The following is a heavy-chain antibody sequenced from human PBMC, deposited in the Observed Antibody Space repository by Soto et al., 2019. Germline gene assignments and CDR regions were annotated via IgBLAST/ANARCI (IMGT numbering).Heavy chain of an antibody. D-gene: IGHD6-13*01. J-gene: IGHJ4*02. Sequence: EVQLLESGGGLVQPGGSLRLSCAASGFTFSSYAMSWVRQAPGKGLEWVSAISGSGGSTYYADSVKGRFTISRDKSKNTLYLQMNRLRTDDTAVYYCAKAAAAGTENDYWGQGTLVTVSS. CDR3: AKAAAAGTENDY. CDR2: ISGSGGST. CDR1: GFTFSSYA. V-gene: IGHV3-23*01.